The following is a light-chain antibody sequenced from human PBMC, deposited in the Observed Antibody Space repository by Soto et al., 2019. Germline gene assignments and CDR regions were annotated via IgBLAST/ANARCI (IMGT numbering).Light chain of an antibody. J-gene: IGLJ2*01. CDR3: QVWDSSSDHVV. V-gene: IGLV3-21*02. Sequence: SYELTQPLSVSVAPGQTARITCGGNNIGSKSVHWYQQKPGQAPVLVVYDDSDRPSGIPEGFSGSNSGNTGTLTISRVEAGDEADCYCQVWDSSSDHVVFGGGTKLTVL. CDR1: NIGSKS. CDR2: DDS.